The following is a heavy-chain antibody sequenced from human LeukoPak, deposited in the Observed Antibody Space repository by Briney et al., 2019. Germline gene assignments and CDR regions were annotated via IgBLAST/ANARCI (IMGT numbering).Heavy chain of an antibody. V-gene: IGHV3-23*01. Sequence: GGSLRLSCAASGFTFSSYAMSWVRRAPGKGLEWVSAISGSGGSTHYSDSVKGRFTISRDNSKNTLYLQMNSLRAEDTAVYYCARRAGAYSHPYDYWGQGTLVTVSS. D-gene: IGHD4/OR15-4a*01. CDR3: ARRAGAYSHPYDY. J-gene: IGHJ4*02. CDR1: GFTFSSYA. CDR2: ISGSGGST.